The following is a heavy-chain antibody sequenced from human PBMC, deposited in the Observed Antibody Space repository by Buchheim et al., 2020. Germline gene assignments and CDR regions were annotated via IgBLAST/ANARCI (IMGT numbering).Heavy chain of an antibody. CDR2: ISSSSSYT. J-gene: IGHJ6*02. Sequence: QVQLVESGGGLVKPGGSLRLSCAASGFTFSDYYMSWIRQAPGKGLEWVSYISSSSSYTNYADSVKGRFTISRDNAKNLLYLQMNSLRAEDTAVYYCARQDETALPITIFGVAHYGMDVWGQGTT. CDR3: ARQDETALPITIFGVAHYGMDV. CDR1: GFTFSDYY. V-gene: IGHV3-11*06. D-gene: IGHD3-3*01.